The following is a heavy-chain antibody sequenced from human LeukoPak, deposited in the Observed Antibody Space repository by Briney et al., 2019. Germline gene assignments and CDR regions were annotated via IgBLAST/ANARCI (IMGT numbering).Heavy chain of an antibody. Sequence: SVTVSFKASGGTFSNYSISWVRQAPGQELEWMGGIIPIFGTANYAQKFQGRVTITTDESTSTAYMELSSLRSEDTAVYYCAKAYYDSSGYYPTPEYWGQGTLVTVSS. CDR1: GGTFSNYS. D-gene: IGHD3-22*01. CDR3: AKAYYDSSGYYPTPEY. CDR2: IIPIFGTA. J-gene: IGHJ4*02. V-gene: IGHV1-69*05.